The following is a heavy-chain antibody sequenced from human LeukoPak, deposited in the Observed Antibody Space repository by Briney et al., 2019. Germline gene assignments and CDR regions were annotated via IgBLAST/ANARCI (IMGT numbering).Heavy chain of an antibody. V-gene: IGHV3-11*01. CDR1: GFTLSDYY. CDR2: ISSSGSTI. CDR3: ATRSSWYDYYYGMDA. J-gene: IGHJ6*02. D-gene: IGHD6-13*01. Sequence: PGGSLRLSCAASGFTLSDYYMSWIRQAPGKGLEWVSYISSSGSTIYYADSVKGRFTISRDNAKNSLYLQMNSLKTEDTAVYYCATRSSWYDYYYGMDAWGQGTTVTVSS.